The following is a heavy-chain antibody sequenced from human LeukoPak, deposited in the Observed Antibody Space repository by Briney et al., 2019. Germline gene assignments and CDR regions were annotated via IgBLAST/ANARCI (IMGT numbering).Heavy chain of an antibody. J-gene: IGHJ4*02. CDR3: ARELYGGYVRGVGIDY. V-gene: IGHV3-7*01. CDR1: GFSFTTYW. CDR2: TNQGGSEK. Sequence: GGSLRLSCAASGFSFTTYWINWVRQAPGKGLEWVANTNQGGSEKYYVDSVKGRFTISRDNAKNSVYLQMNSLRAEDTAVYYCARELYGGYVRGVGIDYWGQGALVTVYS. D-gene: IGHD4-17*01.